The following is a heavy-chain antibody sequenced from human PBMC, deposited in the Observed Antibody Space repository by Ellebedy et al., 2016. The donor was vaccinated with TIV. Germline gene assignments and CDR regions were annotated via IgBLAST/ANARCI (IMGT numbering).Heavy chain of an antibody. CDR3: ARGSPGGYYVVEFAFDI. J-gene: IGHJ3*02. Sequence: AASVKVSCKASGYTFTSYDISWVRQATGQGLEWMGWMNPNSGNTGYAQKFQGRVTMTRNTSISTAHMALSSLRSEDTAVYYCARGSPGGYYVVEFAFDIWGQGTMVTVSS. CDR2: MNPNSGNT. V-gene: IGHV1-8*01. D-gene: IGHD3-3*01. CDR1: GYTFTSYD.